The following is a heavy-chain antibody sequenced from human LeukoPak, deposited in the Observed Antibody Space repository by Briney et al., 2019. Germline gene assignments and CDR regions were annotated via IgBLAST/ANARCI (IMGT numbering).Heavy chain of an antibody. Sequence: ASVKVSCKASGYTFTNYGISWVRQAPGQGLEWMGWLNPNSGGTNYAQKFQGRVTITRDTSISTAYMELSRLRSDDTAVYYCATLYFYASAEDYMDVWGKGTTVTISS. CDR2: LNPNSGGT. V-gene: IGHV1-2*02. J-gene: IGHJ6*03. D-gene: IGHD3-10*01. CDR3: ATLYFYASAEDYMDV. CDR1: GYTFTNYG.